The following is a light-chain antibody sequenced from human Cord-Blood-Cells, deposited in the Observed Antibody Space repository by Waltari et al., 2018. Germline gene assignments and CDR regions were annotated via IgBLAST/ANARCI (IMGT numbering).Light chain of an antibody. J-gene: IGKJ1*01. CDR3: QQYNSYWT. V-gene: IGKV1-5*03. CDR2: KAS. CDR1: PSISSW. Sequence: DMQMTQSPSTLSASVVDRVPITCRASPSISSWLAWYQQKPGKAPKPLIYKASSLESGVPSRVSGSGSGTEFTLTISSLQPDDFATYHCQQYNSYWTFGQGTKVEIK.